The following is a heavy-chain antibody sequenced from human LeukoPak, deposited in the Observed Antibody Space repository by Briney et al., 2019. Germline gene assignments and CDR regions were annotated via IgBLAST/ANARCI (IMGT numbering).Heavy chain of an antibody. CDR3: ARIQFYSDSSDYFYYFDY. Sequence: PSETLSLTCTVSSGSISTYYWSWIRQPPGKGLEWIGYIYYSGSTNYNPSLKSRVTMSVDTSKNQFSLKLTSVTAADTAVYYCARIQFYSDSSDYFYYFDYWGQGTLVTVSS. CDR2: IYYSGST. CDR1: SGSISTYY. J-gene: IGHJ4*02. V-gene: IGHV4-59*08. D-gene: IGHD3-22*01.